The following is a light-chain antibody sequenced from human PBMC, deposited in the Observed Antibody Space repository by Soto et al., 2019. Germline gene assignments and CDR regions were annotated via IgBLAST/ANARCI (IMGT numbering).Light chain of an antibody. CDR1: QSVSSSY. V-gene: IGKV3-20*01. CDR3: QQYGSSRA. J-gene: IGKJ1*01. CDR2: RAS. Sequence: EIVLTQSPGTLSLSPGERATLSCRASQSVSSSYLAWYQQKPGQAPRLLIYRASSRATGIPDRFSGSGSGTDFTLTISRLEPEESAVYYCQQYGSSRAFGQGTKVEIK.